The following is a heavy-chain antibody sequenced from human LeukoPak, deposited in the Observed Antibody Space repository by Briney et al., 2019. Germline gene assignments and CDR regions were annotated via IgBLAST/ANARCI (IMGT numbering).Heavy chain of an antibody. J-gene: IGHJ3*02. CDR3: AREGYCSSTSCYQAAFDI. CDR1: GGSISSYY. Sequence: PSETLSLTCTVSGGSISSYYWSWIRQPPGKGLEWIGYIYYSGSTNYNPSLKSRVTISVDTSKNQFSLKLSSVTAADTAVYYCAREGYCSSTSCYQAAFDIWGQGTMVTVSS. V-gene: IGHV4-59*01. CDR2: IYYSGST. D-gene: IGHD2-2*01.